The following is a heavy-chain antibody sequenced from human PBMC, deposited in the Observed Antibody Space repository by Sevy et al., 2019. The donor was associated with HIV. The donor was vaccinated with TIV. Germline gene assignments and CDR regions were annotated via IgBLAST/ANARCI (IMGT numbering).Heavy chain of an antibody. CDR1: GFIFSSYW. V-gene: IGHV3-7*01. CDR2: IKEDGSDK. CDR3: ARWDV. J-gene: IGHJ6*04. Sequence: GGSLRLSCAASGFIFSSYWMNWVRQAPGKGLESVANIKEDGSDKYYVDSVKGRFTISRDNAQNSLYLEMNSLRAEDTAVYYCARWDVWGKRSTVTVSS.